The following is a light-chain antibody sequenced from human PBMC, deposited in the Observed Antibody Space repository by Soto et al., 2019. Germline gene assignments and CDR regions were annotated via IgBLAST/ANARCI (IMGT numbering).Light chain of an antibody. CDR2: LEGSGSY. CDR3: EAGDSNPT. CDR1: SGHSSYI. Sequence: QPVLTQSSSASASLGSSVKLTCTLSSGHSSYIIAWHQQQPGKAPRYLMKLEGSGSYNKGSGVPDRFSGSSSGADRYLTISNLQSEDEADYYCEAGDSNPTFGGGTKLTVL. V-gene: IGLV4-60*03. J-gene: IGLJ3*02.